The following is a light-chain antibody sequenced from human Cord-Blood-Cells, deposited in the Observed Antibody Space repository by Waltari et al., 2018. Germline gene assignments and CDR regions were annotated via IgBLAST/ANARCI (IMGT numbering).Light chain of an antibody. CDR2: DAS. V-gene: IGKV3-11*01. Sequence: EIVLTQSPATLSLSPGERATLSCRARQSVSSYLAWYQQKPGQAPRLLSYDASNRATGIPARFSGSGSGTDFTLTISSLEPEDFAVYYWQQRSNWLTFGGGTKVEIK. J-gene: IGKJ4*02. CDR3: QQRSNWLT. CDR1: QSVSSY.